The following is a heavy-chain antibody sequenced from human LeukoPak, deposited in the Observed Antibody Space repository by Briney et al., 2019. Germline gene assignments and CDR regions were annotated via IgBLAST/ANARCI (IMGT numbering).Heavy chain of an antibody. V-gene: IGHV4-34*01. CDR3: ARGASSVTDY. CDR1: GGSFSGYY. Sequence: TLSLTCAVYGGSFSGYYWSWIRQPPGKGLEWIGEINHSGSTNYNPSLESRVTISVDTSKNQFSLKLSSVTAADTAVYYCARGASSVTDYWGQGTLVTVSS. CDR2: INHSGST. D-gene: IGHD4-23*01. J-gene: IGHJ4*02.